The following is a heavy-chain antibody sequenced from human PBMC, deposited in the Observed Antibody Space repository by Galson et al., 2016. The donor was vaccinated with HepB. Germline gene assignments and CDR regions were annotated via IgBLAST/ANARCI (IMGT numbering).Heavy chain of an antibody. CDR1: GGSVSSHIYH. V-gene: IGHV4-61*01. CDR2: SYDRRII. Sequence: LSLTCTVSGGSVSSHIYHWSWIRQPPGKGLEWIGHSYDRRIISNNPSLKSRVTISIDTSKNRFSLKLSSVTAADTAMYYCATYLVGRGGTGYWGQGSMVTVSS. D-gene: IGHD3-16*01. J-gene: IGHJ4*02. CDR3: ATYLVGRGGTGY.